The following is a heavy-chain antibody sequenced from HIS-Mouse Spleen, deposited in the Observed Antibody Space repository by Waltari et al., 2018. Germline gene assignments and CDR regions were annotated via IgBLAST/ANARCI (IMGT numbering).Heavy chain of an antibody. V-gene: IGHV3-21*01. CDR1: GFTFSGYS. J-gene: IGHJ4*02. Sequence: EVELVESGGGLVKPGGSLRRPCAASGFTFSGYSMNWVRQAPGKGLEWVSSTSSSSSYIYYADSVKGRFTISRDNAKNSLYLQMNSLRAEDTAVYYCAREVTLTGYFDYWGQGTLVTVSS. CDR2: TSSSSSYI. CDR3: AREVTLTGYFDY. D-gene: IGHD7-27*01.